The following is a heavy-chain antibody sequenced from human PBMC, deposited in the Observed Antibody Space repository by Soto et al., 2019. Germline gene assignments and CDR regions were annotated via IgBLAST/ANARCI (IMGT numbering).Heavy chain of an antibody. CDR1: GYTFTSYD. Sequence: ASEKVSCKASGYTFTSYDINWVRQATGQGLEWMGWMNPNSGNTGYAQKFQGRVTMTRNTSISTAYMELSSLRSEATAVYYCAIGRGYSYGHIPCIDPRGQRYLVTVSS. CDR2: MNPNSGNT. D-gene: IGHD5-18*01. J-gene: IGHJ5*02. CDR3: AIGRGYSYGHIPCIDP. V-gene: IGHV1-8*01.